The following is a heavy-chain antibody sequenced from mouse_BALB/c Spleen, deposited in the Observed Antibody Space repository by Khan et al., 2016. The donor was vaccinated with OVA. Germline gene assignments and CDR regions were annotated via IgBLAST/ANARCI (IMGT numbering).Heavy chain of an antibody. CDR2: VNPNTGNT. CDR3: ARWYDFFAY. J-gene: IGHJ3*01. Sequence: VQLQQPGPDLVKPGASVKMSCKASGYSFTGYYMNWVKQSHGKSLECIGRVNPNTGNTNYNQKFKGKAILIVDTSSSTAYMELRSLTSEDSAVYYCARWYDFFAYWGQGTLVTVSA. V-gene: IGHV1-26*01. CDR1: GYSFTGYY. D-gene: IGHD2-14*01.